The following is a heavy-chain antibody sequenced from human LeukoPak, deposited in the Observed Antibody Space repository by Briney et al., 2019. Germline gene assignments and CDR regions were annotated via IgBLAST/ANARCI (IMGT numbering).Heavy chain of an antibody. CDR3: ARARTYDILTGYYPLDAFDI. Sequence: SETLSLTCTVSGGSISSYYWSWIRQPAGKGLEWIGRIYTSESTNYNPSLKSRVTMSVDTSKNQFSLKLSSVTAADTAVYYCARARTYDILTGYYPLDAFDIWGQGTVVTVSS. J-gene: IGHJ3*02. CDR2: IYTSEST. D-gene: IGHD3-9*01. V-gene: IGHV4-4*07. CDR1: GGSISSYY.